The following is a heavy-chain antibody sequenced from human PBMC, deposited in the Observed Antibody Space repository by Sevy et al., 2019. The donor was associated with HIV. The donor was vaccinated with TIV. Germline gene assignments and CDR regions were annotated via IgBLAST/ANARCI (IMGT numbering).Heavy chain of an antibody. D-gene: IGHD2-21*02. Sequence: GGSLRLSCAASAFTFSNYWMSWVRQAPGKGLEWVAKIKQDGNEKYYVDSVKGRFTISRDNAKNSLYLHMHSLRAEDTAVYYCARAYYKFCGGDCYLDYWGQGTLVTVSS. CDR1: AFTFSNYW. J-gene: IGHJ4*02. CDR2: IKQDGNEK. V-gene: IGHV3-7*01. CDR3: ARAYYKFCGGDCYLDY.